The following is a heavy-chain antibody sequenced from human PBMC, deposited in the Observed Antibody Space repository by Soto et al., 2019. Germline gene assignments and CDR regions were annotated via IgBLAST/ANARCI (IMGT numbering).Heavy chain of an antibody. Sequence: EVQVVESGGGLVQPGGSLRLSCAASGFTFSSYWMHWVRQAPGKGLVWVSRINSDGSTTSYADSVKGRFTISRDNAKNTLYLQMNSLRAEDTAVYYCAREALGYCTNGACYPYYYYYGMDVWGLGTTVTVSS. CDR2: INSDGSTT. CDR1: GFTFSSYW. V-gene: IGHV3-74*01. D-gene: IGHD2-8*01. J-gene: IGHJ6*02. CDR3: AREALGYCTNGACYPYYYYYGMDV.